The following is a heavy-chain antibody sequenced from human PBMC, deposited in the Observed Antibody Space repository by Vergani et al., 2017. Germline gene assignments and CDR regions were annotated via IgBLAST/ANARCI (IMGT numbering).Heavy chain of an antibody. CDR3: AKGPYYYGSGSYYSSRGAFDI. Sequence: QVQLVESGGGVVQPGGSLRLSCAASGFTFSSYGMHWVRQAPGKGLEWVAFIRYDGSNKYYADSVKGRFTISRDNSKNTLYLQMNSLRAEDTAVYYCAKGPYYYGSGSYYSSRGAFDIWSQGTIVTVSS. V-gene: IGHV3-30*02. CDR2: IRYDGSNK. J-gene: IGHJ3*02. D-gene: IGHD3-10*01. CDR1: GFTFSSYG.